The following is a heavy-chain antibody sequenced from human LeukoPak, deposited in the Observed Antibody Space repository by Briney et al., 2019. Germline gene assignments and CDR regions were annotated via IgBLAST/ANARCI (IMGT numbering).Heavy chain of an antibody. CDR2: IYSSGST. CDR3: ARARGRLLLVDY. V-gene: IGHV4-4*07. Sequence: PSETLSLTCTVSSGSITSYYWNWIRQPAGKGLEWIGRIYSSGSTDYNPSLKSRVTMSVDTSKNQFSLNPSSVTAADSAVYYCARARGRLLLVDYWGQGTLVTVSS. J-gene: IGHJ4*02. D-gene: IGHD2-15*01. CDR1: SGSITSYY.